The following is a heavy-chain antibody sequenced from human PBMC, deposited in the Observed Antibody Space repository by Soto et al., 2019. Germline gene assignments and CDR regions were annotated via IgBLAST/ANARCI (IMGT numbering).Heavy chain of an antibody. CDR1: GFTFSSYT. CDR2: ISGSGAGT. CDR3: AKVRTQLVYKGTFDT. V-gene: IGHV3-23*01. J-gene: IGHJ3*02. Sequence: GGSLRLSRAASGFTFSSYTMSWVRQAPGKGLEWVSAISGSGAGTYYADSVKGRFTISRDNSKNTLYLQMNSLRAEDTAVYYCAKVRTQLVYKGTFDTWGQGTMVTVSS. D-gene: IGHD2-2*02.